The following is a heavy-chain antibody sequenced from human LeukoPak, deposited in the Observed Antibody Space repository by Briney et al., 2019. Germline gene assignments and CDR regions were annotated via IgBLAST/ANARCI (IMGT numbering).Heavy chain of an antibody. Sequence: GGSLRLSCAAAGFTISSYWMTWIRQAPGKVLGWVANIKQDGSEKYYVDSVKGRFTISRDTAKNSLYLQKNTLRADDTAVYYCARDTGGGYSCYDCWGQGTLVTVSS. CDR3: ARDTGGGYSCYDC. CDR2: IKQDGSEK. V-gene: IGHV3-7*01. J-gene: IGHJ4*02. D-gene: IGHD5-18*01. CDR1: GFTISSYW.